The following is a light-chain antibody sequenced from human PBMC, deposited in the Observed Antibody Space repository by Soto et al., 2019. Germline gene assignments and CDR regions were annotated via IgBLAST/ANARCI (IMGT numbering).Light chain of an antibody. Sequence: QAVVTQPASVCGSPGQSVTISCTGTTSDIGAYNYVSWYQQHPGEAPKLMIYEVSDRPSGVSSRFSGSKSGSTASLTISGLQAEDEADYYCCSSTTSSTLAFGTGTKLTVL. V-gene: IGLV2-14*01. CDR2: EVS. CDR1: TSDIGAYNY. J-gene: IGLJ1*01. CDR3: CSSTTSSTLA.